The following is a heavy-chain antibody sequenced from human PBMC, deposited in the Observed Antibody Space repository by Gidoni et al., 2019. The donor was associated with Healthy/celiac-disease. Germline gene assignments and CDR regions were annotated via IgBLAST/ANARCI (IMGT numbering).Heavy chain of an antibody. Sequence: QLQLQESGPGLVKPSETLSLTCTVSGVSISRSDYYWGWIRQPPGKGMEWIGSISYSGRTYDNPSLKSRVTISVDTSRNQFSLKLSSVTAADTAVYYCAREPIAAAGLCDYWGQGTLVTVSS. CDR2: ISYSGRT. J-gene: IGHJ4*02. CDR3: AREPIAAAGLCDY. CDR1: GVSISRSDYY. V-gene: IGHV4-39*07. D-gene: IGHD6-13*01.